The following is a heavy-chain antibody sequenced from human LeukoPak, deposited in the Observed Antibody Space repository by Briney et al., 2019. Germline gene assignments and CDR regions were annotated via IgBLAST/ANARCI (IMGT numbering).Heavy chain of an antibody. CDR3: ARDRTRYGMDV. CDR1: GFTFSSYR. V-gene: IGHV3-21*01. J-gene: IGHJ6*02. D-gene: IGHD1-14*01. CDR2: ISSSSSYI. Sequence: GGSLRLSCAASGFTFSSYRMTWVRQAPGKGLEWVSSISSSSSYIYYADSVKGRFTISRDNAKNSLYLQMNSLRAEDTAVYYCARDRTRYGMDVWGQGTTVTVSS.